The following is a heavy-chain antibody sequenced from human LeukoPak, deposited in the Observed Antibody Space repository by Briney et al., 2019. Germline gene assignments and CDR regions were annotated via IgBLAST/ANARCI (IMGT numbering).Heavy chain of an antibody. CDR3: ARDLGYYDILTGYEPGSFDY. Sequence: LETLSLTCAVSGDSISSNNWWSWVRQPPGKGLEWIGEIYHSGSTNYNPSLKSRVTISVDKSKNQFSLKLSSVTAADTAVYYCARDLGYYDILTGYEPGSFDYWGQGTLVTVSS. J-gene: IGHJ4*02. CDR2: IYHSGST. D-gene: IGHD3-9*01. V-gene: IGHV4-4*02. CDR1: GDSISSNNW.